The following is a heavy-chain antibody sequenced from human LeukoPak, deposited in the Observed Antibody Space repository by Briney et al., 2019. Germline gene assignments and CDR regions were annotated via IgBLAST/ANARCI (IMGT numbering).Heavy chain of an antibody. CDR1: GFIFSNYA. CDR2: VLYDGETK. J-gene: IGHJ4*01. CDR3: STDPRSLIY. V-gene: IGHV3-30*04. D-gene: IGHD2-8*01. Sequence: GGSLRLSCAASGFIFSNYALHWVRQAPGKGLEWVAVVLYDGETKYYADSVKGRFTISRDNPENMLYLQMNSLRPEDTALYYCSTDPRSLIYWGHGTLVTVSS.